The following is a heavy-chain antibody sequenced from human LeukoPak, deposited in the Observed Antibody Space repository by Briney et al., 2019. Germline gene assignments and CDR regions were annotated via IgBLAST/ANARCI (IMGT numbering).Heavy chain of an antibody. V-gene: IGHV3-20*04. CDR1: GFTFDDYG. CDR2: INWNGGST. CDR3: ARDDVGSSWYAVDY. D-gene: IGHD6-13*01. J-gene: IGHJ4*02. Sequence: PGGPLRLSCAASGFTFDDYGMSWVRQAPGKGLEWVSGINWNGGSTVYADSVKGRFTISRDNAKNSLYLQMNSLRAEDTALYYCARDDVGSSWYAVDYWGQGTLVTVSS.